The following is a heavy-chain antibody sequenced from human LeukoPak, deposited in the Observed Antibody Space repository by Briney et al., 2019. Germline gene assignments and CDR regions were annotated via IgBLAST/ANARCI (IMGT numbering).Heavy chain of an antibody. CDR2: ISYDRSNK. CDR3: ARVKRGYCSSTSCYSGVLVLDY. D-gene: IGHD2-2*01. Sequence: GGSLRLSCAASGFTFSSYAMHWVRQAPGKGLEWVAVISYDRSNKYYADSVKGRFTISRDNSKNTLYLQMNSLRAEDTAVYYCARVKRGYCSSTSCYSGVLVLDYWGQGTLVTVSS. V-gene: IGHV3-30*04. J-gene: IGHJ4*02. CDR1: GFTFSSYA.